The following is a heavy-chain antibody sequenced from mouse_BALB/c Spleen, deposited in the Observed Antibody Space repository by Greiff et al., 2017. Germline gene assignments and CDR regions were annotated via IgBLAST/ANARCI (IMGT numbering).Heavy chain of an antibody. D-gene: IGHD2-1*01. Sequence: EVQLQQSGPGLVKPSQSLSLTCSVTGYSITSGYYWNWIRQFPGNKLEWMGYISYDGSNNYNPSLKNRISITRDTSKNQFFLKLNSVTTEDTATYYCARGFYYLAYWGQGTLVTVSA. CDR3: ARGFYYLAY. CDR2: ISYDGSN. V-gene: IGHV3-6*02. J-gene: IGHJ3*01. CDR1: GYSITSGYY.